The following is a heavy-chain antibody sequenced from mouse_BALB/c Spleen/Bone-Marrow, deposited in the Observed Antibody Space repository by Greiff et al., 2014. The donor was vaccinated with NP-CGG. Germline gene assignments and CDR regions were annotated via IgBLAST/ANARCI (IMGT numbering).Heavy chain of an antibody. CDR1: GFNIKDTY. J-gene: IGHJ4*01. CDR2: IDPANGNT. CDR3: ARWEYYAMDY. Sequence: VQLQQPGAELVKPGASVKLSCTASGFNIKDTYMHWVKQRPEQGLEWIGRIDPANGNTKYDPKFQGKATITADTSSNAAYLQLSSQTSEDTAVYYCARWEYYAMDYWGQGTSVTVSS. V-gene: IGHV14-3*02. D-gene: IGHD4-1*01.